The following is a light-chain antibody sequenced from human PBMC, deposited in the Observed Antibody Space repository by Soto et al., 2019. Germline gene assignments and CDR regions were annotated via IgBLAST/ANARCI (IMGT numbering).Light chain of an antibody. Sequence: DIQMTQSPSTLSGSVGDRVTITCRASQTISSWLAWYQQKPGKAPKLLIYKASTLKSGVPSRFSCSGSETEFTLTITSLQPDDFATYYCQHYNSYSGAFGQGTKVDIK. CDR2: KAS. CDR3: QHYNSYSGA. J-gene: IGKJ1*01. CDR1: QTISSW. V-gene: IGKV1-5*03.